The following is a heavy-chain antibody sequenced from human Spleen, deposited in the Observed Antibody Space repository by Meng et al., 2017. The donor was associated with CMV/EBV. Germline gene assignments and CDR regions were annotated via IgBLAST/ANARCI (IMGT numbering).Heavy chain of an antibody. CDR3: AREGYTLGRFGAFDI. CDR2: ISSDGSST. J-gene: IGHJ3*02. D-gene: IGHD2-2*02. V-gene: IGHV3-74*01. CDR1: GFTFRSYW. Sequence: GESLKISCAASGFTFRSYWMHWVRQAPGKGLVWVSRISSDGSSTNYADSVKGRFTISRDNTKNTLYLQMNSLRAEDSAVYFCAREGYTLGRFGAFDIWGQGTMVTVSS.